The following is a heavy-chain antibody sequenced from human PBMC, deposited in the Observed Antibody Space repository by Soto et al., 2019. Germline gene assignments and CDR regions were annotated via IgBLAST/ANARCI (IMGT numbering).Heavy chain of an antibody. D-gene: IGHD2-21*01. J-gene: IGHJ6*01. CDR3: ARRIPFGYGMDV. CDR1: GFTFSSYA. Sequence: EVQLVESGGGLVQPGGSLRLSCAGSGFTFSSYAMHWVRQAPGKGLEYVSVISSNGDNTDYANSVKGRFTISRDNSKNTLYLQMGSLRVEDMAVYYCARRIPFGYGMDVW. V-gene: IGHV3-64*01. CDR2: ISSNGDNT.